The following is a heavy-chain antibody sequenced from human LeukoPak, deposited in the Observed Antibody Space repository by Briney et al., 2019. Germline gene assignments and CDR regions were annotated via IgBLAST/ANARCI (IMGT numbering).Heavy chain of an antibody. CDR1: GYSFTSYW. Sequence: GASLQISCKGSGYSFTSYWIGWVRPLPGKGLEWMGIIYPGDSDTRYSPSCQGQVTISADKSISTPYLQWSSLKASDTAMYYCARCPSPRHGDYWGQGTLVTVSS. V-gene: IGHV5-51*01. CDR2: IYPGDSDT. CDR3: ARCPSPRHGDY. J-gene: IGHJ4*02. D-gene: IGHD3-10*01.